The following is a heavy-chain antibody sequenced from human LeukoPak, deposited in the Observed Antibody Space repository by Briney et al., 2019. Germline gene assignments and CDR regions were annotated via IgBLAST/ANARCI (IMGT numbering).Heavy chain of an antibody. Sequence: SETLSLTCSVSGGSISSSSFYWGWIRQPPGKGLEWIGTIYYSGNTYYNPSLKSRVTISVDTSKNQFSLKLSSVTAADTAVYYCARDYVGAGTAGATSGYWGQGTLVTVSS. J-gene: IGHJ4*02. D-gene: IGHD1-26*01. CDR3: ARDYVGAGTAGATSGY. CDR1: GGSISSSSFY. CDR2: IYYSGNT. V-gene: IGHV4-39*02.